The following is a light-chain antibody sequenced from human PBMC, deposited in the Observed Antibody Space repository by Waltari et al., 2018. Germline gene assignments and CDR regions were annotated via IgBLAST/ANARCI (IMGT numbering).Light chain of an antibody. V-gene: IGLV2-14*01. CDR3: SSYTSSSTLA. CDR2: DVS. CDR1: SSDVGGYNY. Sequence: QSALTQPASVSGSPGQSITLPCTGTSSDVGGYNYVSWYQQHPGKAPKLMIYDVSNRPSGVSNRFSGSKSGNTASLTISGLQAEDEADYYCSSYTSSSTLAFGGGTKLTVL. J-gene: IGLJ2*01.